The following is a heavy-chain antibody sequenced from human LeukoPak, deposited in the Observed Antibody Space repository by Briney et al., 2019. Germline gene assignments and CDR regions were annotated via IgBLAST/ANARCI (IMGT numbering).Heavy chain of an antibody. CDR2: INHSGST. CDR1: GGSISGYY. D-gene: IGHD3-22*01. J-gene: IGHJ4*02. V-gene: IGHV4-34*01. Sequence: SETLSLTCTVSGGSISGYYWSWIRQPPGKGLEWIGEINHSGSTNYNPSLKSRVTISVDTSKNQFSLKLSSVTAADTAVYYCASGVVIPQYWGQGTLVTVSS. CDR3: ASGVVIPQY.